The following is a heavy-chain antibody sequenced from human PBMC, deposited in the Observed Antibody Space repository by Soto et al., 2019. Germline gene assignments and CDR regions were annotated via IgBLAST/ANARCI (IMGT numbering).Heavy chain of an antibody. V-gene: IGHV3-21*01. J-gene: IGHJ6*02. Sequence: GSLRLSCAVSGFIFSDFSMNWVRQAPGKGLEWVASIGSSGGYIFYADSVKGRFTISRDNAKKSLDLQVNSLRAEDTAVYYCAREKKHQSLGGRFGMDVWGQGTTVTVSS. CDR2: IGSSGGYI. CDR3: AREKKHQSLGGRFGMDV. D-gene: IGHD2-2*01. CDR1: GFIFSDFS.